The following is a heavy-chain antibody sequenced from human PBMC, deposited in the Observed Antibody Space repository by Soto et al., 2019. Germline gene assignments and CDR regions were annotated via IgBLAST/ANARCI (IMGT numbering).Heavy chain of an antibody. CDR1: GGSISSSSYY. CDR3: AGTAAAGFYYYYGMDV. V-gene: IGHV4-39*01. D-gene: IGHD6-13*01. CDR2: IYYSGST. J-gene: IGHJ6*02. Sequence: SETLSLTCTVSGGSISSSSYYWGWIRQPPGKGLEWIGSIYYSGSTYYNPSLKSRVTISVDTSKNQFSLKLSSVTAADTAVYYCAGTAAAGFYYYYGMDVWGQGTTVTVSS.